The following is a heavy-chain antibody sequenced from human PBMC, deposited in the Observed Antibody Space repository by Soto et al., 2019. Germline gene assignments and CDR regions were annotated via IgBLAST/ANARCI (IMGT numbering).Heavy chain of an antibody. V-gene: IGHV1-69*06. D-gene: IGHD3-10*01. CDR2: IIPIFGTA. Sequence: QVQLVQSGAEVQKPGSSVKVSCKASGGTFSSYASSWVRQAPGQGLEWMGGIIPIFGTANYAHKFQGRVTIPADKSPSKAYMELRSLRYEDTAGYYCASGHSAYYGMDVWGQGTTVTVSS. CDR1: GGTFSSYA. J-gene: IGHJ6*02. CDR3: ASGHSAYYGMDV.